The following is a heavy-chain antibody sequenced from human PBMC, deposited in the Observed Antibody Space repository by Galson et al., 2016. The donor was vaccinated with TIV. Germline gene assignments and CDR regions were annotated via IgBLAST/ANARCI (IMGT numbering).Heavy chain of an antibody. CDR3: LTGGGSGVVIPF. D-gene: IGHD2-21*01. CDR1: GYPFTSHY. V-gene: IGHV1-46*01. J-gene: IGHJ4*02. Sequence: SVKVSCKASGYPFTSHYMHWVRQAPGQGFEWMGMINPTGGTTNYAQRFQGRVTVTRDTLTGTVSMELRSLRYEDSAVYYCLTGGGSGVVIPFWGQGTLVTVSS. CDR2: INPTGGTT.